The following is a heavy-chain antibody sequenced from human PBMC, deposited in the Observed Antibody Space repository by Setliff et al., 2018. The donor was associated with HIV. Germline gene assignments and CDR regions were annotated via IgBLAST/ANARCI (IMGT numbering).Heavy chain of an antibody. CDR2: INHSGST. D-gene: IGHD3-16*01. CDR1: GGSFSSYY. J-gene: IGHJ6*03. CDR3: MGSGGRSSYMDV. Sequence: SETLSLTCAVYGGSFSSYYWSWIRQPPGKGLEWIGEINHSGSTNYNPSLKSRVTMSVDTSKNQFSLKLISVTAADTAVYYCMGSGGRSSYMDVWGKGTTVTVSS. V-gene: IGHV4-34*01.